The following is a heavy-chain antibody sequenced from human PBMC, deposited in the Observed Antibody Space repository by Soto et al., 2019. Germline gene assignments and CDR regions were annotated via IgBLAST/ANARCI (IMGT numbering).Heavy chain of an antibody. J-gene: IGHJ3*02. V-gene: IGHV3-30*18. CDR2: ISYDGRDK. Sequence: VQLVESGGGVVQPGRSLTLSCAASGFTFSGYAMHWLRQAPGKGLVWMAFISYDGRDKFHADSVKGRFTISRDNSKNTLYLQMSSLRAEDTAVYFCAQEVDAFDIWGQGTMVTVSS. CDR1: GFTFSGYA. CDR3: AQEVDAFDI.